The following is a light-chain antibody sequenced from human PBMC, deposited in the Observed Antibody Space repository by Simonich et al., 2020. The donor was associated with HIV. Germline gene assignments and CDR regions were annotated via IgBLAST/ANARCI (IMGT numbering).Light chain of an antibody. J-gene: IGKJ2*01. CDR1: QSVSSSY. CDR3: QQYGSSPPYT. Sequence: EIVLTQSPGTLSLSPGERATLYCRASQSVSSSYLAWYQQKPGLAPRLLIYDASSRATGIPDRFSGSGSGTDFTLTISRLEPEDFAVYYCQQYGSSPPYTFGQGTKLEIK. CDR2: DAS. V-gene: IGKV3D-20*01.